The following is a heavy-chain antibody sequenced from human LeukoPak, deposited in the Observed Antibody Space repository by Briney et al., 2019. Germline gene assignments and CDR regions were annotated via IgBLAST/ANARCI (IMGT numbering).Heavy chain of an antibody. CDR3: ASDTDDSLDY. CDR2: SSSSSSYI. D-gene: IGHD3-3*01. J-gene: IGHJ4*02. V-gene: IGHV3-21*01. CDR1: GFTFSSYS. Sequence: GGSLRLSCGASGFTFSSYSMNWVRKAPGKGRGLVSSSSSSSSYIYYADSVKGRSPTSRDNPKNSLYLQMNTLRAEDTAVYYCASDTDDSLDYWGQGTLVTVSS.